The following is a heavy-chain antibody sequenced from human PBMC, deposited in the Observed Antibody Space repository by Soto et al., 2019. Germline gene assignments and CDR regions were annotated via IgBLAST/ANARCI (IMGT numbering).Heavy chain of an antibody. CDR3: ARGSKGSSWYAYWFAP. V-gene: IGHV1-8*01. CDR2: MNPNSGNT. CDR1: GYTFTSYD. J-gene: IGHJ5*02. D-gene: IGHD6-13*01. Sequence: QVQLVQSGAEVKKPGASVKVSCKASGYTFTSYDINWVRQATGQGLEWMGWMNPNSGNTGYAQKFQGRVTMTRNISISTAYMELSSLRSEDTAVYYCARGSKGSSWYAYWFAPWGQGTLVTVSS.